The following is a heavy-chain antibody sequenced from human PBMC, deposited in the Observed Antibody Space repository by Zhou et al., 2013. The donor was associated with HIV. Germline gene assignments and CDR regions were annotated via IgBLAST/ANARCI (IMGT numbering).Heavy chain of an antibody. V-gene: IGHV1-18*01. Sequence: QGQLVQSGAEVKKPGASVKVSCKASGYIFTSYGISWVRQAPRQGLEWMGWISAYNGNRNYAQKFQGRVTMTTDTSTSTAYMELRSLRSDDTAVYYCARDRDSSGYSYDAFDIWGQGTMVTVSS. J-gene: IGHJ3*02. CDR2: ISAYNGNR. CDR3: ARDRDSSGYSYDAFDI. D-gene: IGHD3-22*01. CDR1: GYIFTSYG.